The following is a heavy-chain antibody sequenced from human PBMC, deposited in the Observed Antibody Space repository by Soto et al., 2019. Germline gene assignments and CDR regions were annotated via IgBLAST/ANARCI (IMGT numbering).Heavy chain of an antibody. J-gene: IGHJ6*02. D-gene: IGHD2-15*01. CDR1: GSSFTSYW. V-gene: IGHV5-51*01. CDR3: ARPGYCSGGSCSRNYYGMDV. CDR2: IYPGDSDT. Sequence: GESPKTPCKSPGSSFTSYWIGWVRQIPGKGLEWMGIIYPGDSDTRYSPSFQGQVTISADKYISTAYLQWSSLKASDTAMYYCARPGYCSGGSCSRNYYGMDVWGQGTTVTVSS.